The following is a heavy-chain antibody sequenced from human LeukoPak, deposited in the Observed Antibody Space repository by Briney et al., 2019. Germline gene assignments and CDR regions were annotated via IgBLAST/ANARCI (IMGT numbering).Heavy chain of an antibody. CDR2: IVVGSGHT. V-gene: IGHV1-58*01. CDR1: GFTCNTYSA. CDR3: AADHPNYDY. Sequence: ASVKVSCKASGFTCNTYSAVQWVRRARGQRLEWIGWIVVGSGHTNYAQKFQERVTITRDMSTSTAYMELNSLRSEDTAVYYCAADHPNYDYWGQGTLVTVST. D-gene: IGHD5-24*01. J-gene: IGHJ4*02.